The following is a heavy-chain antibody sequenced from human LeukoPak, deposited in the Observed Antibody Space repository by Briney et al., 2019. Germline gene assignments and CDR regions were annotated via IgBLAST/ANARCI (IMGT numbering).Heavy chain of an antibody. Sequence: GASVKVSCKASAYIFSDYFMYWVQQAPGQGLEWMGWINPNSGGTDYAQNFQGRVSMTRDMSINTAYMELTGLTSDDTAVYYCARGAAIVVVPAAKPGSWFDPWGQGTLVTVSS. J-gene: IGHJ5*02. D-gene: IGHD2-2*01. CDR3: ARGAAIVVVPAAKPGSWFDP. V-gene: IGHV1-2*02. CDR2: INPNSGGT. CDR1: AYIFSDYF.